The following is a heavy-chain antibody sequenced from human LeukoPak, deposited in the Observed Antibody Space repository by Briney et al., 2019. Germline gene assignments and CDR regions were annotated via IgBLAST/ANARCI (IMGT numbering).Heavy chain of an antibody. J-gene: IGHJ4*02. V-gene: IGHV4-34*01. CDR2: INHSGSI. CDR3: ARSIAAAGSPFDY. Sequence: SETLSLTCAVYGESFTGYYWTWIRQPPGKGLEWIGEINHSGSINYNPSLKNRVTISVFKKHFSLKLSSVTAADTAVYYCARSIAAAGSPFDYWGQGTLVTVSS. D-gene: IGHD6-13*01. CDR1: GESFTGYY.